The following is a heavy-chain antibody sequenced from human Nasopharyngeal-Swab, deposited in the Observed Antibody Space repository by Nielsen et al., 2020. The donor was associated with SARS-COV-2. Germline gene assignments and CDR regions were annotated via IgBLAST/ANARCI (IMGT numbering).Heavy chain of an antibody. D-gene: IGHD2-8*02. CDR2: ISSSSSTI. CDR1: RFPFSSYS. V-gene: IGHV3-48*04. CDR3: AREGCTGGVCYYYFDY. J-gene: IGHJ4*02. Sequence: GESLTISCAASRFPFSSYSMNWVRQAPGKGLEWVSYISSSSSTIYFADSVKGRFTISRDNAKNSLYLQMNSLRAEDTAVYYCAREGCTGGVCYYYFDYWGQGTLVTVSS.